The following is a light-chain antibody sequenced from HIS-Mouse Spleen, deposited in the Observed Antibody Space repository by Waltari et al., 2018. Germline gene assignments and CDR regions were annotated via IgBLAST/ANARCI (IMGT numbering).Light chain of an antibody. CDR3: QQYNNWQFT. CDR1: QSVSSN. J-gene: IGKJ3*01. Sequence: EIVMTQSPATLSVSPGERATLSCRASQSVSSNLAWSQQKPGQAPRLLIYGASTRATGIPARFSGSGSGTEFTLTISSMQSEDFAVYYCQQYNNWQFTFGPGTKVDIK. V-gene: IGKV3-15*01. CDR2: GAS.